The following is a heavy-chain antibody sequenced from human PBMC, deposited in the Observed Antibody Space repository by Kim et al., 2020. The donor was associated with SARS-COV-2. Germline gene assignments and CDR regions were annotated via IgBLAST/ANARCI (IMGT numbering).Heavy chain of an antibody. D-gene: IGHD3-10*01. CDR2: IYYSGST. V-gene: IGHV4-39*01. CDR1: GGSISSSSYY. Sequence: SETLSLTCTVSGGSISSSSYYWGWIRQPPGKGLEWIGSIYYSGSTYYNPSLKSRVTISVDTSKNQFSLKLSSVTAADTAVYYCARHRVLGGTDPGWFGPWGQGTLVTVSS. CDR3: ARHRVLGGTDPGWFGP. J-gene: IGHJ5*02.